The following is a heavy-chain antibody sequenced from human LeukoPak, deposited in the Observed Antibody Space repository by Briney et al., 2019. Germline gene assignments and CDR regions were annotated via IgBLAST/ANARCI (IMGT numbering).Heavy chain of an antibody. Sequence: GGSLRLSCAASGFTFSSYAMSWVRQAPGKGLEWVSAVSDIGNSTFYADALMGRFTISRDNSKNTLFLQMNDLRIDDTAVYYCAKGDSSGNWFDAWGQGTLVSVSS. CDR2: VSDIGNST. D-gene: IGHD6-19*01. V-gene: IGHV3-23*01. J-gene: IGHJ5*02. CDR1: GFTFSSYA. CDR3: AKGDSSGNWFDA.